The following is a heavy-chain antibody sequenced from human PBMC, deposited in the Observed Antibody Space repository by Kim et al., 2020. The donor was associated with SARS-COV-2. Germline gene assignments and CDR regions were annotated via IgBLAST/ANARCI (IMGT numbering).Heavy chain of an antibody. Sequence: PKSRVTISVETSKNPFSLKLSSVTAADTAVYYCARATMITFGGVIDHFDYWGQGTLVTVSS. D-gene: IGHD3-16*02. J-gene: IGHJ4*02. V-gene: IGHV4-31*02. CDR3: ARATMITFGGVIDHFDY.